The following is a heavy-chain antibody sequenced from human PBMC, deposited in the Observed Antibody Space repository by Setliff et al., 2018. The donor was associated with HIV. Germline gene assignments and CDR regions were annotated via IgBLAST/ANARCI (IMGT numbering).Heavy chain of an antibody. Sequence: SETLSLTCSVSGVSITTYHWHWVRQSPGKELEWLGWIYYTGYTDYTASLKSRLTLSIDTSRNQFSLQLTSVTAAHTAIYYCAQTGGHIMELSHWGQGALVTVSS. CDR3: AQTGGHIMELSH. CDR1: GVSITTYH. D-gene: IGHD7-27*01. V-gene: IGHV4-59*01. CDR2: IYYTGYT. J-gene: IGHJ4*02.